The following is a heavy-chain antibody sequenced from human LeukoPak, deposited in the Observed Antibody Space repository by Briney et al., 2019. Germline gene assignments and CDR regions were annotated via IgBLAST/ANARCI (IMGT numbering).Heavy chain of an antibody. CDR2: IYNSGST. CDR3: ASSGIAVAGLLYYYMDV. V-gene: IGHV4-59*01. Sequence: ETLSLTCTVSGGSISSYYWSWIGQPPGKGLEWIGYIYNSGSTNYNPSLKSRVTISVDTSKNQFSLKLSSVTAADTAVYYCASSGIAVAGLLYYYMDVWGKGTTFTVSS. D-gene: IGHD6-19*01. J-gene: IGHJ6*03. CDR1: GGSISSYY.